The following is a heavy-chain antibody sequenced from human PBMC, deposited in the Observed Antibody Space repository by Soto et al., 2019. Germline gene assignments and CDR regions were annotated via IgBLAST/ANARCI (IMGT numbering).Heavy chain of an antibody. CDR2: IYHTVNT. CDR3: ARLQYTVVTALDI. D-gene: IGHD2-15*01. Sequence: SEPLSLTCSVSGVSIGSHFWSWIRQAPGKGPELVGYIYHTVNTNYNPALKSQVTISMNTSENQLSLQLSSVTAADTAVYYCARLQYTVVTALDIWGHGTMLTVSS. J-gene: IGHJ3*02. V-gene: IGHV4-59*11. CDR1: GVSIGSHF.